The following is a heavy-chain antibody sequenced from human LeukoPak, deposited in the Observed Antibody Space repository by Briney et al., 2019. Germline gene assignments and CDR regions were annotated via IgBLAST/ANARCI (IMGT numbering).Heavy chain of an antibody. Sequence: KSGGSLRLSCAASGFTFSDYFMGWVRQAPGKGLEWVSYINNGRKTYYADSMKGRFTISRDNAKNSLFLQMNSLRAEDTALYYCARAGMDGRGYYQGFDYWGQGTLVTVSS. D-gene: IGHD3-22*01. V-gene: IGHV3-11*04. CDR3: ARAGMDGRGYYQGFDY. J-gene: IGHJ4*02. CDR2: INNGRKT. CDR1: GFTFSDYF.